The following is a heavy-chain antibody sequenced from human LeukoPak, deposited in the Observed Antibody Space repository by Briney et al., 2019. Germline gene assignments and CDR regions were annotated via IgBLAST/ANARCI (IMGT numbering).Heavy chain of an antibody. D-gene: IGHD2-15*01. CDR3: ARGRGWTGYYFDY. J-gene: IGHJ4*02. Sequence: PSETLPLACAVYGGSFSGYHWSWIRQPPGKGLEWIGEINHSGSTNYNPSLKSRVTISVDTSKNQFSLKLSSVTAADTAVYYCARGRGWTGYYFDYWGQGTLVTVSS. CDR2: INHSGST. CDR1: GGSFSGYH. V-gene: IGHV4-34*01.